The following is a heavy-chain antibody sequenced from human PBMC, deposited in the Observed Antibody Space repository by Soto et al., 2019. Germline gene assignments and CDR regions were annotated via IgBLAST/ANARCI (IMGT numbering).Heavy chain of an antibody. CDR2: ISSSSSTI. CDR1: GFTFSSYS. CDR3: ARDRNQLLADYGMDV. J-gene: IGHJ6*02. D-gene: IGHD2-2*01. Sequence: GVSLRLSCAASGFTFSSYSMNWVLQAPGKGLEWVSYISSSSSTIYYADSVKGRFTISRDNSKNSLYLQMNSLRAEDTAVYYCARDRNQLLADYGMDVWGQGTTVTVSS. V-gene: IGHV3-48*01.